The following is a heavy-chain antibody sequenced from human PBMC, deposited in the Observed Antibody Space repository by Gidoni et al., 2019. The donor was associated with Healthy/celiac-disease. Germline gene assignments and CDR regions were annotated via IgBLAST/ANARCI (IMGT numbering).Heavy chain of an antibody. V-gene: IGHV1-69*02. J-gene: IGHJ3*02. CDR2: IIPILGIA. CDR3: ARGGRCSGGSCYSDPDAFDI. Sequence: QVQLVQSGAEVKKPGSSVKVSCKASGGTFSSYTISWVRQAPGQGLEWMGRIIPILGIANYAQKFQGRVTITADKSTSTAYMELSSLRSEDTAVYYCARGGRCSGGSCYSDPDAFDIWGQGTMVTVSS. CDR1: GGTFSSYT. D-gene: IGHD2-15*01.